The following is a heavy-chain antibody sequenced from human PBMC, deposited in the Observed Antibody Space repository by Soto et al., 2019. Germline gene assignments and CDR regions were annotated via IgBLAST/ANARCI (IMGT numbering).Heavy chain of an antibody. J-gene: IGHJ6*02. D-gene: IGHD2-15*01. V-gene: IGHV4-39*01. CDR1: GYSVTSSDYY. Sequence: PSETLSLTCSVSGYSVTSSDYYWAWIRQPPGKGLEWIGSMFYSGLTYYNPSLKSRVTLSVDTSKNQFSVRPNSVTAADTAVYYCAPLSVSLSGPYGIHVWGQGTTVTVS. CDR2: MFYSGLT. CDR3: APLSVSLSGPYGIHV.